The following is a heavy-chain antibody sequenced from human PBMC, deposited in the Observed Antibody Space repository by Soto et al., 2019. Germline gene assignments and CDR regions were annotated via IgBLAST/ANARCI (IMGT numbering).Heavy chain of an antibody. CDR3: ARGWMGGYWGYYYYGMDV. V-gene: IGHV1-69*13. CDR1: GGTFSSYA. J-gene: IGHJ6*02. D-gene: IGHD3-22*01. CDR2: IIPIFGTA. Sequence: VASVKVSCKASGGTFSSYAISWVRQAPGQGLERMGGIIPIFGTANYAQKFQGRVTITADESTSTAYMELSSLRSEDTAVYYCARGWMGGYWGYYYYGMDVWGQGTTVTVSS.